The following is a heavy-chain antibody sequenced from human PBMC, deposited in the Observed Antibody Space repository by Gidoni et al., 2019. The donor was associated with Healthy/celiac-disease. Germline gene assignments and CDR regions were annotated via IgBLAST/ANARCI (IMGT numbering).Heavy chain of an antibody. V-gene: IGHV1-2*04. CDR3: ARDRLRGGFDYYYYGMDV. Sequence: QVQLVQSGAEVKKPGASVKVSCKASGYTFTGYYMHWVRQAPGQGLEWMGWINPNSGGTNYAQKFQGWVTMTRDTSISTAYMELSRLRSDDTAGYYCARDRLRGGFDYYYYGMDVWGQGTTVTVSS. CDR2: INPNSGGT. D-gene: IGHD4-17*01. J-gene: IGHJ6*02. CDR1: GYTFTGYY.